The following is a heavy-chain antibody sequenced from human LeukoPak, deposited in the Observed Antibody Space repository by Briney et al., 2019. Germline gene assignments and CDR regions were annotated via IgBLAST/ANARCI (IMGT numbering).Heavy chain of an antibody. CDR2: IYTSGST. CDR3: ARVGAAVAAHTYYYYYMDV. CDR1: GGSISSYY. J-gene: IGHJ6*03. V-gene: IGHV4-4*07. Sequence: SETLSLTCTVSGGSISSYYWSWIRQPAGKGLEWIGRIYTSGSTNYNPSLKSRVTMSVDTSKNQFSLTLSSVTAADTAVYYCARVGAAVAAHTYYYYYMDVWGKGTTVTVSS. D-gene: IGHD6-19*01.